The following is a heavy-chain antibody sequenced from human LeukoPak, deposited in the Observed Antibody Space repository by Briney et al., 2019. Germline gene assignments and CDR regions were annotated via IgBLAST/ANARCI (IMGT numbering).Heavy chain of an antibody. V-gene: IGHV4-59*01. CDR2: IYYSGST. CDR1: GGSISSYY. CDR3: ARGEGGYDSFYYYYYYMDV. Sequence: SETLSLTCTVSGGSISSYYWSWIRQPPGKGLEWIGYIYYSGSTNYNPSLKSRVTISVDTSKNQFSLKLSSVTAADTAVYYCARGEGGYDSFYYYYYYMDVWGKGTTVTVSS. J-gene: IGHJ6*03. D-gene: IGHD5-12*01.